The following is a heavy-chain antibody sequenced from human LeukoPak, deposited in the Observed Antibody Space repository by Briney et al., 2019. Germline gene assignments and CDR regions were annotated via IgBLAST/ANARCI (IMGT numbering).Heavy chain of an antibody. J-gene: IGHJ4*02. D-gene: IGHD3-16*02. CDR3: ARGGRLGELSLGF. V-gene: IGHV3-7*01. Sequence: GGSLRLSCAASGFTFSSYWMSWVRQAPGKGLEWVANIKQDGSEKYYADSVKGRFTISRDNSKNTLYLQMNSLRAEGTAVYYCARGGRLGELSLGFWGQGTLVTVSS. CDR1: GFTFSSYW. CDR2: IKQDGSEK.